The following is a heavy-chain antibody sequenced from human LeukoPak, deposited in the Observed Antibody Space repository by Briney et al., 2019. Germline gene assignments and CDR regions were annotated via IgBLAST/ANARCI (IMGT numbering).Heavy chain of an antibody. D-gene: IGHD4-17*01. J-gene: IGHJ5*02. V-gene: IGHV4-39*01. CDR1: GGSISSSSYY. CDR2: IYYSGST. Sequence: SETLSLTCTVSGGSISSSSYYWGWIRQPPGKRLEWIGSIYYSGSTYYNPSLKSRVTISVDTSKNQFSLKLSSVTAADTAVYYCAKVGYGDYVWFDPWGQGTLVTVSS. CDR3: AKVGYGDYVWFDP.